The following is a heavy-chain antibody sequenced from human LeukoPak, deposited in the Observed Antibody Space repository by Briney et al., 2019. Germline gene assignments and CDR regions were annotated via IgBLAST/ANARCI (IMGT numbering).Heavy chain of an antibody. CDR2: INHSGST. V-gene: IGHV4-34*01. D-gene: IGHD3-10*01. Sequence: PSETLSLTCAVYGGSFSGYYWSWIRQPPGKGLEWVGEINHSGSTNYNPSLKSRVTISVDTSKNQFSLKLSSVIAADTAVYYCARGNGSGSYHFVYWGQETLVTVSS. CDR3: ARGNGSGSYHFVY. CDR1: GGSFSGYY. J-gene: IGHJ4*02.